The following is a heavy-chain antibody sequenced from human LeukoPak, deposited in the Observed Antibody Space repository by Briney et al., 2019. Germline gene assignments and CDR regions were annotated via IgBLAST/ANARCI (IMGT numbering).Heavy chain of an antibody. CDR1: GFTFSSYS. D-gene: IGHD3-3*01. J-gene: IGHJ6*02. CDR2: ISSSSSYI. V-gene: IGHV3-21*01. CDR3: AREPHWSGYCIYYGMDV. Sequence: GGSLRLSCAASGFTFSSYSMNWVRQAPGKGLEWVSSISSSSSYIYYADSVKGRFTISRDNAKNSLYLQMNSLRAEDTAVYYCAREPHWSGYCIYYGMDVWGQGTTVTVSS.